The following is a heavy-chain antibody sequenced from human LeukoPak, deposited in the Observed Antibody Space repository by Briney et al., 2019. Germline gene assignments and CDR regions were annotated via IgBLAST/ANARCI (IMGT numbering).Heavy chain of an antibody. V-gene: IGHV3-7*03. CDR3: ARDSHGDTAMAFTS. CDR2: IKLDGSET. D-gene: IGHD5-18*01. Sequence: GGSLRLSCAASGFTFSSHWMSWVRQAPGKGLEWVATIKLDGSETYYVASVRGRFTISRDNSKNSLYLQMNSLRAEDTAVYYCARDSHGDTAMAFTSWGQGTLVTVSS. J-gene: IGHJ4*02. CDR1: GFTFSSHW.